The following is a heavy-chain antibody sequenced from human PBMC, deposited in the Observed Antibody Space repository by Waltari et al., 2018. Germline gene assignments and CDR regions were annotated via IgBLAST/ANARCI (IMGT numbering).Heavy chain of an antibody. V-gene: IGHV1-8*02. CDR3: ARGGIAAAGTFVY. D-gene: IGHD6-13*01. Sequence: GYTFTSYDINWVRQATGQGLEWMGWMNPNSGNTGYAQKFQGRVTMTRNTSVSTAYMELSSLRSEDTAVYYCARGGIAAAGTFVYWGQGTLVTVSS. CDR1: GYTFTSYD. J-gene: IGHJ4*02. CDR2: MNPNSGNT.